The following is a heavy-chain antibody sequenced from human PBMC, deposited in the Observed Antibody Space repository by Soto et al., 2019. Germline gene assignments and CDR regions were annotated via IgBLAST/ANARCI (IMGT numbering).Heavy chain of an antibody. CDR3: AREAPSRYFDL. CDR1: GGSFSDYY. CDR2: INHSGST. Sequence: QVRLQQWGAGLLKPSETLPLTCAVYGGSFSDYYWSWVRQPPGKGLEWIGEINHSGSTNYNPSLKRRVTISVDTSKNQFSLKLNSVTAADTAVYYCAREAPSRYFDLWGRGTPVTVSS. V-gene: IGHV4-34*01. J-gene: IGHJ2*01.